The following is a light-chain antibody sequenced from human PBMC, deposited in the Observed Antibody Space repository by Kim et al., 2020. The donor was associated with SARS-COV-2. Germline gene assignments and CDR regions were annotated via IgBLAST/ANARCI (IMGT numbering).Light chain of an antibody. CDR3: QNYNSAPRT. CDR2: ETA. V-gene: IGKV1-27*01. Sequence: ASVGERVTITCRGSQSIRNYLAWNQKKPGKVPNLLIYETAILQSGVPSRFSGSGSGKDFTLTINSLQPEDVATYNGQNYNSAPRTFGQGTKVDIK. J-gene: IGKJ1*01. CDR1: QSIRNY.